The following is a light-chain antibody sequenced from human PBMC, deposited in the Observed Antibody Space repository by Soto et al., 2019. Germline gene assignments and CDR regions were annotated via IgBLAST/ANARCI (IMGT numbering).Light chain of an antibody. CDR3: SSYTSSSTGV. V-gene: IGLV2-14*01. J-gene: IGLJ1*01. Sequence: QSVLTQPASVSGSPGQSITISCTGTSSDVGGYNYVSWYQQHPGKAPKLMIYDVSNRPSGVSNRFSGSKSGNTASLTISGLQAEYEADYYCSSYTSSSTGVFGTRTKLTVL. CDR2: DVS. CDR1: SSDVGGYNY.